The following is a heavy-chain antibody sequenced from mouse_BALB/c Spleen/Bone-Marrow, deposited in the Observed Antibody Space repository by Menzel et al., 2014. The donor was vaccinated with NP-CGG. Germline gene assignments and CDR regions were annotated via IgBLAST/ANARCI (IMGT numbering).Heavy chain of an antibody. V-gene: IGHV5-4*02. J-gene: IGHJ3*01. Sequence: EVKLLESGGGLVKPGGSLKLSCAASGFTFSDYYMYWVRQTPEKRLEWVAVISDGGSYTFYPDSVKGRSTISRDNAKNSLYLQMSSLKSEDTAMYYCARDGDYSYAWFAYWGQGTLVTVSA. D-gene: IGHD2-12*01. CDR1: GFTFSDYY. CDR2: ISDGGSYT. CDR3: ARDGDYSYAWFAY.